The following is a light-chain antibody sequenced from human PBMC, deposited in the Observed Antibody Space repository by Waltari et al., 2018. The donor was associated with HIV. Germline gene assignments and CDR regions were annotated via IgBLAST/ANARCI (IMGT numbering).Light chain of an antibody. CDR1: NSDVGSYDL. CDR2: EVP. J-gene: IGLJ2*01. Sequence: QSALTQPASVSGSPGQSVTISCAGSNSDVGSYDLVSWYQHHPGKAPKRLIYEVPKRPSGVSNRFSGSKSGNTASLTISGLQAEDEADYYCCSYAGSHTFVVFGGGTKLTVL. CDR3: CSYAGSHTFVV. V-gene: IGLV2-23*02.